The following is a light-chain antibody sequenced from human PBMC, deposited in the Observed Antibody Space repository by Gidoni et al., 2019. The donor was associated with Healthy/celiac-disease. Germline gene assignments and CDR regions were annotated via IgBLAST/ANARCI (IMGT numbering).Light chain of an antibody. Sequence: AFPQSPATVSLSPGQRATLSCRASQSDSSSLAWYQQNPSQATRLLIYDASNRATGIPARFSGSGSGTDFTLTISILEPDDFAVYYCQQRSNWYTFGQGTKLEIK. J-gene: IGKJ2*01. CDR2: DAS. V-gene: IGKV3-11*01. CDR1: QSDSSS. CDR3: QQRSNWYT.